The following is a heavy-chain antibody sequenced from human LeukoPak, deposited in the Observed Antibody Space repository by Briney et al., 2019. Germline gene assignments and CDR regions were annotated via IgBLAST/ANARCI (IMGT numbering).Heavy chain of an antibody. CDR2: TYYRSKWYN. CDR1: GDSVSSNSAA. CDR3: TRGSIAYYYMDV. D-gene: IGHD3-22*01. V-gene: IGHV6-1*01. J-gene: IGHJ6*03. Sequence: SQTLSLTCALSGDSVSSNSAAWNWVRQSPSRGLEWLGRTYYRSKWYNDYAVSVKSRITINPDTSKNQFSLQLNSVTPEDTAVYYCTRGSIAYYYMDVWGKGTTVTISS.